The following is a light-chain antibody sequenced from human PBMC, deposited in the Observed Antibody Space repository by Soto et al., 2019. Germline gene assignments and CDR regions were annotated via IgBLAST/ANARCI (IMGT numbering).Light chain of an antibody. CDR2: SHN. J-gene: IGLJ3*02. CDR1: RSNIGSNT. CDR3: AAWDDSLNGPV. V-gene: IGLV1-44*01. Sequence: QSVLTQSPSASGTPGQRVTISCSGGRSNIGSNTVNWYQQLPGTAPKLLIYSHNQRPSGVPDRFSGSKSGTSASLAISGLQSEDEADYYCAAWDDSLNGPVFGGGTKVTVL.